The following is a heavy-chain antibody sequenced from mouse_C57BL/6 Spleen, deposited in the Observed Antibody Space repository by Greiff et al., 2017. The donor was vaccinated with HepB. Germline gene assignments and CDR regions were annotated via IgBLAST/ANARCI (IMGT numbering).Heavy chain of an antibody. Sequence: QVQLQQPGAELVKPGASVKMSCKASGYTFTSYWITWVKQRPGQGLEWIGDIYPGSGSTNYNEKFKSKATLTVDTSSSTAYMQLSSLTSEDSAVYYCARSGDVYYPWYFDVWGTGTTVTVSS. J-gene: IGHJ1*03. V-gene: IGHV1-55*01. D-gene: IGHD2-3*01. CDR3: ARSGDVYYPWYFDV. CDR2: IYPGSGST. CDR1: GYTFTSYW.